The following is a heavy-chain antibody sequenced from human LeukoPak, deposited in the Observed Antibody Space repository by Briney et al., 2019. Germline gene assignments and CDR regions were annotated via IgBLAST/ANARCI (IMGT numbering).Heavy chain of an antibody. CDR1: GGSISSSSYY. CDR3: ARASHDSYYDSSGYHGYYFNY. Sequence: SETLSLTCTVSGGSISSSSYYWGWIRQPPGKGLEWIGSIYYSGSTYYNPSLKSRVTISVDTSKNQFSLKLSSVTAADTAVYYCARASHDSYYDSSGYHGYYFNYWGQGTLVTVSS. D-gene: IGHD3-22*01. V-gene: IGHV4-39*07. CDR2: IYYSGST. J-gene: IGHJ4*02.